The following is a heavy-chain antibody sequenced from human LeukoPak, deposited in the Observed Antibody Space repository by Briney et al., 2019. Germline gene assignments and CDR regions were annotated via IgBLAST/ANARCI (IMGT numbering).Heavy chain of an antibody. CDR2: IYYSGST. CDR1: GGSFSGYY. V-gene: IGHV4-59*08. D-gene: IGHD5-18*01. Sequence: SETLSLTCAVYGGSFSGYYWSWIRQPPGKGLEWIGYIYYSGSTNYNPSLKSRVTISVDTSKNQFSLKLSSVTAADTAVYYCARLEDTAMVFDYWGQGTLVTVSS. CDR3: ARLEDTAMVFDY. J-gene: IGHJ4*02.